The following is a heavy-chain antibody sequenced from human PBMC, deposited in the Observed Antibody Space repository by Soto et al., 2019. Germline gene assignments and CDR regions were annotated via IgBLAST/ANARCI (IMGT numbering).Heavy chain of an antibody. Sequence: GGSLRLSCAASGFTFSSYAMHWVRQAPGKGLEYVSAISSNGGSTYYANSVKGRFTISRDNSKNTLYLQMGSLRAEDMAVYYCAAELPLETRIWGSYPLLDVWGKGTTVTVSS. CDR3: AAELPLETRIWGSYPLLDV. V-gene: IGHV3-64*01. J-gene: IGHJ6*04. D-gene: IGHD3-16*02. CDR1: GFTFSSYA. CDR2: ISSNGGST.